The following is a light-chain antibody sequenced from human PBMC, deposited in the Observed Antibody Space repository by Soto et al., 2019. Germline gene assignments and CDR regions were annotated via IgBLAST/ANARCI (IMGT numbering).Light chain of an antibody. CDR3: QQYDNLPLT. V-gene: IGKV1-33*01. CDR2: DAS. Sequence: DIQMTQSPSSLSASVGDRVTITCQASQDISKSLNWYQQKPGKAPKLLIYDASNLETGVPSRLSGSGSGTYFTFTINSLQPEDIATYYCQQYDNLPLTFGGGTKVEIK. CDR1: QDISKS. J-gene: IGKJ4*01.